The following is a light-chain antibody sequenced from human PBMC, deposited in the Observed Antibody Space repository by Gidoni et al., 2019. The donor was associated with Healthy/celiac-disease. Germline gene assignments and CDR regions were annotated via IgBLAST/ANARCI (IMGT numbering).Light chain of an antibody. J-gene: IGKJ4*01. CDR3: QQSYSTSSRT. CDR2: AAS. CDR1: QSISSY. V-gene: IGKV1-39*01. Sequence: DIQMTQSPSSLSASVGDRVTITCRASQSISSYLNWYQQKPGKAPKLLIYAASSLQSGVPSRFSGSGSGTDFTLTISSLQPEDFATYYCQQSYSTSSRTFXGXTKVEIK.